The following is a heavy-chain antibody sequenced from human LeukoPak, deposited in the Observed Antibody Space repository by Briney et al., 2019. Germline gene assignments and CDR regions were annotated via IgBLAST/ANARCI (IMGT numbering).Heavy chain of an antibody. V-gene: IGHV1-18*01. D-gene: IGHD3-3*01. Sequence: GASVKVSCKASGYTFTSYGISWVRQAPGQGLEWMGWISAYNGNTNYAQKLQGRVTMTTDTSTSTAYMELRSLRSDDTAVYYCARDDFWSGYPTAGAFDIWGQGTMVTVSS. CDR3: ARDDFWSGYPTAGAFDI. CDR1: GYTFTSYG. J-gene: IGHJ3*02. CDR2: ISAYNGNT.